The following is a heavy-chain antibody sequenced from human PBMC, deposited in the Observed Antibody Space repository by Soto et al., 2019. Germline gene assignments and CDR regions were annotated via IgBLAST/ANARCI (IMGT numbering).Heavy chain of an antibody. CDR2: INPSGGST. Sequence: ASVKVSCKASGYTFTSYYMHWVRQAPGQGLEWMGIINPSGGSTSYAQKFQGRVTMTRDTSTSTVYMELSSLRSEDTAVYYCARFPKALCSSTSCYRPPYNWFDPWGQGTLVTV. V-gene: IGHV1-46*01. CDR1: GYTFTSYY. CDR3: ARFPKALCSSTSCYRPPYNWFDP. D-gene: IGHD2-2*02. J-gene: IGHJ5*02.